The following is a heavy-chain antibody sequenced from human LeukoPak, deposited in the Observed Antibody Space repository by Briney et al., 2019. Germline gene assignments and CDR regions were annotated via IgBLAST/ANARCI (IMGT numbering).Heavy chain of an antibody. CDR2: IYHSGST. D-gene: IGHD6-6*01. V-gene: IGHV4-4*02. J-gene: IGHJ4*02. Sequence: SETLSLTCAVSGGSISSSNWWSWVRQPPGKGLEWIGEIYHSGSTNYNPSLKSRVTISVDKSKNQFSLKLSSVTAADTAVYYCAIDRPGARGWFDYWGQGTLVTVSS. CDR3: AIDRPGARGWFDY. CDR1: GGSISSSNW.